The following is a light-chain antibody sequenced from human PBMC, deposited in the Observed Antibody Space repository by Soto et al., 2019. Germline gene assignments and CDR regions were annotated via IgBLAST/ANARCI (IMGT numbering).Light chain of an antibody. CDR2: VAS. CDR1: QSVRSN. V-gene: IGKV3-15*01. Sequence: EIVMTQSPATLSVSPGERATLSCRASQSVRSNLAWYQHKPGQAPRLLIYVASSRPAGVPARFSGSGSGTEFTLTISSLQSYYFAVYYCQQYNNWPETFGQGTKV. CDR3: QQYNNWPET. J-gene: IGKJ1*01.